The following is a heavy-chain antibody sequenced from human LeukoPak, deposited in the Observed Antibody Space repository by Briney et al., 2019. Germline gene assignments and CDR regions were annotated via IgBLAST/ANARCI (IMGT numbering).Heavy chain of an antibody. CDR2: IYYSGST. D-gene: IGHD1-14*01. Sequence: SETLSLTCTVSGGSLSSYYWSWIRQPPGKGLEWIGYIYYSGSTYYNPSLKSRVTISVDTSKNQFSLKLSSVTAADTAVYYCAKGAGFAEPLPDYWGQGTLVTVSS. CDR3: AKGAGFAEPLPDY. V-gene: IGHV4-59*08. J-gene: IGHJ4*02. CDR1: GGSLSSYY.